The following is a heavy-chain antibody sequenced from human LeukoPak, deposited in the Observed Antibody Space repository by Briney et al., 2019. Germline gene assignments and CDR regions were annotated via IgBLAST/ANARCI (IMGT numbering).Heavy chain of an antibody. CDR3: AKGPSGMIRPGWFDP. V-gene: IGHV3-9*01. CDR2: ISWNSGSI. CDR1: GFTFDDYA. J-gene: IGHJ5*02. D-gene: IGHD3-22*01. Sequence: GRSLRLSCAASGFTFDDYAMHWVRQAPGKGLEWVSGISWNSGSIGYADSVKGRFTISRDNAKNSLYLQTNSLRAEDTALYYCAKGPSGMIRPGWFDPWGQGTLVTVSS.